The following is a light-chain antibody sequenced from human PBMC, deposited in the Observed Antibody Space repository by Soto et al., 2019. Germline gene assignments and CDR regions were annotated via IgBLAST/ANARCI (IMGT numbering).Light chain of an antibody. J-gene: IGKJ1*01. V-gene: IGKV3-15*01. CDR2: GAS. Sequence: EIVMTQSPATLSVSPGERATLSCRASQSVSSNLVWYQQKPGQAPRLLIYGASTRAPGIPARFSGSGSGTEFTLTISSLQSEDFAVYYCQQYDYWPRTFGQGTKVDIK. CDR3: QQYDYWPRT. CDR1: QSVSSN.